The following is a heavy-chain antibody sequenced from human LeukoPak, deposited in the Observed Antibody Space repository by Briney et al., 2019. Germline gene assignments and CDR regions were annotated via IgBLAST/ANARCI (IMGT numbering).Heavy chain of an antibody. CDR1: GYSFISFY. CDR3: ARHSLIGTTPFDH. Sequence: ASVKVSCKASGYSFISFYIHWVRQAPGQGLEWMGVINPSGGSTAYAQQFQGRVTMTRDTSTSTVYMELSSLRSEDTAVYYCARHSLIGTTPFDHWGQGTLVTVSS. J-gene: IGHJ4*02. D-gene: IGHD1-20*01. CDR2: INPSGGST. V-gene: IGHV1-46*01.